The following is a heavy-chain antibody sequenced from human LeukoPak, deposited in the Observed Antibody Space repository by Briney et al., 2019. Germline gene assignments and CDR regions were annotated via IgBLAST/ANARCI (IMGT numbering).Heavy chain of an antibody. V-gene: IGHV3-23*01. J-gene: IGHJ3*01. CDR2: IGGGGVDR. D-gene: IGHD2-8*01. CDR3: VKDSMERNGVYDAFDV. Sequence: GGSLRLSCAASGFTFGDFAMNWVRQVPGKGPEWVSHIGGGGVDRGYEESVKGRFTVSRDNSRNSLYLQMNSLRGEDTAIYYCVKDSMERNGVYDAFDVWGQGTKVTVAS. CDR1: GFTFGDFA.